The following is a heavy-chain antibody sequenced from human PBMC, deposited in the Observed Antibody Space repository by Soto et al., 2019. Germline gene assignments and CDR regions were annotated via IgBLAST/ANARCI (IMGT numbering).Heavy chain of an antibody. V-gene: IGHV1-18*01. D-gene: IGHD2-15*01. J-gene: IGHJ3*02. CDR1: GYTFTSNG. CDR3: ARENGYCSGGSCPNAFDI. Sequence: GASVKVSCKASGYTFTSNGRSWVRPAPGQGLEWMGWISAYNGNTNYAQKLQGRVTMTTDTSTSTAYMELRSLRSDDTAVYYCARENGYCSGGSCPNAFDIWGQGTMVTVSS. CDR2: ISAYNGNT.